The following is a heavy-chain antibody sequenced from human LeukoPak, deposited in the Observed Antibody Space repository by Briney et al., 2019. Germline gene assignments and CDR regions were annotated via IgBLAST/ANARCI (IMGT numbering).Heavy chain of an antibody. CDR1: GYSISSGYY. V-gene: IGHV4-38-2*02. CDR3: ARDPATYSYDSSGIWDAFDI. J-gene: IGHJ3*02. CDR2: IYHSGST. D-gene: IGHD3-22*01. Sequence: PSETLSLTCTVSGYSISSGYYWGWIRQPPGKELEWIGSIYHSGSTSYNPSLKSRVTISVDTSKNQFSLKLSSVTAADTAVYYFARDPATYSYDSSGIWDAFDIWGRGTMVTVSS.